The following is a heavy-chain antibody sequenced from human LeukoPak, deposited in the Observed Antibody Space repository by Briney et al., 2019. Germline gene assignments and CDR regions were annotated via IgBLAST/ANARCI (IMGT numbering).Heavy chain of an antibody. J-gene: IGHJ4*02. V-gene: IGHV3-30*02. CDR3: ARVAMIVAKPYDN. D-gene: IGHD3-22*01. CDR1: GFTFSNYG. Sequence: GGSLRLSCAASGFTFSNYGMHWVRQAPGKGLEGVAFIRYDGSNKYFADSLKGRFTISRDSAKNALYLQMDSLRAEDTAVYYCARVAMIVAKPYDNWGQGTLVTVSS. CDR2: IRYDGSNK.